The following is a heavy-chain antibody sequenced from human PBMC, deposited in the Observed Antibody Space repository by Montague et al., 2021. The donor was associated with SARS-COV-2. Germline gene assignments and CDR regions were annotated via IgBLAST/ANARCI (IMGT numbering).Heavy chain of an antibody. CDR2: INHSGST. D-gene: IGHD3-22*01. Sequence: SETLSLTCAVYGGSFSGYYWSWIRQPPGKGLEWIGEINHSGSTTXNPSLKSRVTISVDTSKNQFSLKLSSVTAADTAVYYCARRRSATIIVVVVPLYYYYMDVWGRGTKVTDSS. V-gene: IGHV4-34*01. CDR3: ARRRSATIIVVVVPLYYYYMDV. CDR1: GGSFSGYY. J-gene: IGHJ6*03.